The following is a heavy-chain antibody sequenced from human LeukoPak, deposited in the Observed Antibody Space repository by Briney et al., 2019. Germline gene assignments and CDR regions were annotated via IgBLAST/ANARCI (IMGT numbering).Heavy chain of an antibody. Sequence: ASVTVSCKTSAYTFIIYGFSWVRQAPGQGLEWMGWISPYNGNTHVAQKFQGRVTMTTDTSTSTAYMELRSLRSDDTAVYYCAREPSAGRYLQHWGQGTLVTVFS. V-gene: IGHV1-18*01. CDR1: AYTFIIYG. CDR2: ISPYNGNT. D-gene: IGHD1-26*01. CDR3: AREPSAGRYLQH. J-gene: IGHJ1*01.